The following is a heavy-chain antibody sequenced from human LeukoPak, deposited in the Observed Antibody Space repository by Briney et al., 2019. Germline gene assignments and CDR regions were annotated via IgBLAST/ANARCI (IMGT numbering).Heavy chain of an antibody. J-gene: IGHJ4*02. CDR2: ISSNGGST. V-gene: IGHV3-64*01. CDR1: GFTFSSYA. D-gene: IGHD3-16*02. CDR3: AKDPIYDYVWGSYRPPYYFDY. Sequence: PGGSLRLSCAASGFTFSSYAMHWVRQAPGKGLEYVSAISSNGGSTYYANSVKGRFTISRDNSKNTLYLQMNSLRAEDTAVYYCAKDPIYDYVWGSYRPPYYFDYWGQGTLVTVSS.